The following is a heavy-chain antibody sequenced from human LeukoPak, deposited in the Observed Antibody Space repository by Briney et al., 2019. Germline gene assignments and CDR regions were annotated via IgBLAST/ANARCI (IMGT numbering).Heavy chain of an antibody. J-gene: IGHJ4*02. Sequence: GGSLRLSCAASGFTLSSYSMNWDRQAPGKGLEWISYINSDRYRNTIYYADTVKGRFTISRDNPKSSLYLQLNSLRDEDTAIYYCARDRDYVFDYWGQGTLVTVSS. V-gene: IGHV3-48*02. D-gene: IGHD4-17*01. CDR2: INSDRYRNTI. CDR1: GFTLSSYS. CDR3: ARDRDYVFDY.